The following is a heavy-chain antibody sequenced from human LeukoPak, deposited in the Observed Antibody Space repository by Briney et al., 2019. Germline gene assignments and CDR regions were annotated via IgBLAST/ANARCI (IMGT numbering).Heavy chain of an antibody. CDR2: IWYNGSKK. J-gene: IGHJ4*02. CDR3: AKDEGVGSWGNTWGLIY. CDR1: GFTFSSYS. Sequence: GGSLRLSCATSGFTFSSYSMYWVRQAPGKGLEWVAVIWYNGSKKYYADSVKGRFTISRDNSKNTLDLQMNSLRVEDTAVYYCAKDEGVGSWGNTWGLIYWGQGSLVTVSS. D-gene: IGHD6-6*01. V-gene: IGHV3-33*06.